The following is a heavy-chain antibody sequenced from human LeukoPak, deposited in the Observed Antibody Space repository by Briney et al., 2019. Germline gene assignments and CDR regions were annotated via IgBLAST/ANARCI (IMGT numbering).Heavy chain of an antibody. CDR2: IYTSGST. J-gene: IGHJ4*02. CDR3: AGENSGSDREFDY. D-gene: IGHD1-26*01. Sequence: PSETLSLTCTVSGGSISSYYWSWIRQPAGKGLEWIGRIYTSGSTNYNASLKSRVSMSVNTSKNQFPLRLSCVPAADPAVFYCAGENSGSDREFDYWGQGTLVTVSS. V-gene: IGHV4-4*07. CDR1: GGSISSYY.